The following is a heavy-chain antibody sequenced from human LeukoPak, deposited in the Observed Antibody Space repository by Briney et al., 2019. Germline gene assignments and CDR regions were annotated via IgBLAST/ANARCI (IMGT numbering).Heavy chain of an antibody. CDR2: IYYSGST. Sequence: PSETLSLTCTVSGGSISSYYWSWIRQPPGKGLEWIGYIYYSGSTNYNPSLKSRVTISVDTSKNQFSLKLSSVTAADTAVYYCARVRYYYDSSGPPWFDPWGQGTLVTVSS. CDR1: GGSISSYY. J-gene: IGHJ5*02. D-gene: IGHD3-22*01. V-gene: IGHV4-59*01. CDR3: ARVRYYYDSSGPPWFDP.